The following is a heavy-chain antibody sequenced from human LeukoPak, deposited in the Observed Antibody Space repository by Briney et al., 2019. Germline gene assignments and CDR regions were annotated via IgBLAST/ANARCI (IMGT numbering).Heavy chain of an antibody. J-gene: IGHJ4*02. Sequence: GGSLRLSCAVSGFTFSDYSVNWVRQAPGKGLEWVSGISRSSRYIDCTDSVKGRFTISRDNAKNSVYLEMNSLRAEDTAVYFCAREGPYGSPSLDYWGQGTLVTVSS. CDR2: ISRSSRYI. CDR3: AREGPYGSPSLDY. D-gene: IGHD3-10*01. CDR1: GFTFSDYS. V-gene: IGHV3-21*01.